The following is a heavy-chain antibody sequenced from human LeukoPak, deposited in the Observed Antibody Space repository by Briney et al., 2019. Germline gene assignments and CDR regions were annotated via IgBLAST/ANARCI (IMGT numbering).Heavy chain of an antibody. CDR2: IYYSGST. V-gene: IGHV4-39*01. Sequence: SETLSLTCTVSGGSISSSSYYWGWIRQPPGKGLEWIGSIYYSGSTYYNPSLKSRVTISVDTSKNQFSLKLSSVTAADTAVYYCARQPYSSGWYAPLLPTYYFDYWGQGTLVTVSS. CDR3: ARQPYSSGWYAPLLPTYYFDY. J-gene: IGHJ4*02. D-gene: IGHD6-19*01. CDR1: GGSISSSSYY.